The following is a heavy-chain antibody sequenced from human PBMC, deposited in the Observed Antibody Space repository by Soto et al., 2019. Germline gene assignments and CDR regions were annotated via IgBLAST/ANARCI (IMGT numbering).Heavy chain of an antibody. V-gene: IGHV1-2*02. CDR3: ARAVCSSTSCYHYYYSGMDV. CDR1: GYTFTGYY. D-gene: IGHD2-2*01. CDR2: INPNSGGT. J-gene: IGHJ6*02. Sequence: QVQLVQSGAEVKKPGASVKVSCKASGYTFTGYYMHWVRQAPGQGLEWMGWINPNSGGTNYAQKFQGRFTMTRDTSISTAYMELSRLRSDDTAVYYCARAVCSSTSCYHYYYSGMDVWGQGTTVTVSS.